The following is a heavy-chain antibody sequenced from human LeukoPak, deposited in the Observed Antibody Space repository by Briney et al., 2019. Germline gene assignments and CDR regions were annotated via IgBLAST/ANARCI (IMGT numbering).Heavy chain of an antibody. CDR1: GFTFSSYA. J-gene: IGHJ5*02. V-gene: IGHV3-23*01. CDR3: AKDEGGHYDFPLGRWFDP. CDR2: IIGSGGST. D-gene: IGHD3-3*01. Sequence: GGSLSLSCAASGFTFSSYAMSWVRQPPGKGLEWVSAIIGSGGSTYYADSVKGRFTISRDKSKNTLYLQMNGLRAEDTAVYYCAKDEGGHYDFPLGRWFDPWGQGTLVTVSS.